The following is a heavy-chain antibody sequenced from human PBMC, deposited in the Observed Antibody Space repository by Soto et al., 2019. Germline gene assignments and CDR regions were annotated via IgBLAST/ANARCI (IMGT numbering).Heavy chain of an antibody. V-gene: IGHV1-18*04. CDR2: ISAYNGNT. CDR3: ARVPNYYDYVWGLVNYYYGMDV. D-gene: IGHD3-16*01. Sequence: SVKVSCKASGYTFTSSGISWVRQAPGQGLEWMGWISAYNGNTNYAQKLQGRVPMTTDTSTSTAYMELRSLRSDDTAVYYCARVPNYYDYVWGLVNYYYGMDVWGQGTKVTV. J-gene: IGHJ6*02. CDR1: GYTFTSSG.